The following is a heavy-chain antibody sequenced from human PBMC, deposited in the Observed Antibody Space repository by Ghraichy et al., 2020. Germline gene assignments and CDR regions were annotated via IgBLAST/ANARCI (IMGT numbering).Heavy chain of an antibody. CDR3: ARDGSTSCSYCNGFDP. Sequence: SETLSLTCTVSGYSISSGYYWGWSRQPPGKGLELIGSIYHSGSTYYNPSLKSRVTISVDTSKNQFYLKLSSVTAADTAVYYCARDGSTSCSYCNGFDPWGQGTLVTVSS. J-gene: IGHJ5*02. CDR2: IYHSGST. V-gene: IGHV4-38-2*02. D-gene: IGHD2-2*01. CDR1: GYSISSGYY.